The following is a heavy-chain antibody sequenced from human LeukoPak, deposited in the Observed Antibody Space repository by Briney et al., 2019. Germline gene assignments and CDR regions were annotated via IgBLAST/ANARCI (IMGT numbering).Heavy chain of an antibody. V-gene: IGHV3-48*02. CDR1: GFIFRSYS. J-gene: IGHJ4*02. Sequence: PGGSLRLSCAAYGFIFRSYSMNWVRQAPGKGLEWVSYISGGSSTIHYADSVKGRFTISRDNAKNSLYLQMNSLRDEDTAVYYCARDYGYSSSLDYWGQGTLVSASS. CDR3: ARDYGYSSSLDY. D-gene: IGHD6-13*01. CDR2: ISGGSSTI.